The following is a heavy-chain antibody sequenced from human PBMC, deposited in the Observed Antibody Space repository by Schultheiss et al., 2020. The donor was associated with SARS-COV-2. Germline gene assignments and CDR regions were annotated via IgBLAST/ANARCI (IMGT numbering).Heavy chain of an antibody. D-gene: IGHD3-16*01. J-gene: IGHJ3*02. V-gene: IGHV2-70*01. CDR3: ARIPRGGAIGGAFDI. CDR2: IDWDDDK. CDR1: GFSLSTSGMC. Sequence: SGPTLVKPTQTLTLTCTFSGFSLSTSGMCVSWIRQPPGKALEWLALIDWDDDKYYSTSLKTRLTISKDTSKNQVVLTMTNMDPVDTATYYCARIPRGGAIGGAFDIWGQGTMVTVSS.